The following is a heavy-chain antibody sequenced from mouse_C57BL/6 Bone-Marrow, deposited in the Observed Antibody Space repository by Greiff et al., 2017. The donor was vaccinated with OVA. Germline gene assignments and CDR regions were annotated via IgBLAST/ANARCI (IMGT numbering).Heavy chain of an antibody. D-gene: IGHD2-3*01. CDR1: GYSITSGYY. CDR2: ISYDGST. Sequence: EVKLQESGPGLVKPSQSLSLTCSVTGYSITSGYYWNWIRQFPGNKLEWMGYISYDGSTNYNPSLKNRISLTRDTSKNQFFLKLNSVTTGDTATDYGAREEDGYSRGFAYWGQGTLVTVSA. CDR3: AREEDGYSRGFAY. V-gene: IGHV3-6*01. J-gene: IGHJ3*01.